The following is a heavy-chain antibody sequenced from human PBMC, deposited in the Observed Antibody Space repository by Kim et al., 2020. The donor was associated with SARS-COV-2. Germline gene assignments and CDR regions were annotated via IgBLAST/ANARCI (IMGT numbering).Heavy chain of an antibody. Sequence: GGSLRLSCAASGFTFDDYAMHWVRQAPGKGLEWVAGISWNSGSMDYADSVRGRFSISRDNARNSLYLQMNSLRAEDTAFYYCAKDWFSASSGYYSSVFEFWGQGTLVTVSS. D-gene: IGHD3-22*01. V-gene: IGHV3-9*01. J-gene: IGHJ4*02. CDR3: AKDWFSASSGYYSSVFEF. CDR2: ISWNSGSM. CDR1: GFTFDDYA.